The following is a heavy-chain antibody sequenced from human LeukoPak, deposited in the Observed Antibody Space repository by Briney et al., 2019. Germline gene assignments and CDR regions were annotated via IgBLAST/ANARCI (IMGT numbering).Heavy chain of an antibody. Sequence: ASVKVSCKASGYTFTGYYMHWVRQAPGQGLEWMGWINPNSGGTNYAQKFQGRVTMTRDTSISTAYMELSRLRSDGTAVYYCARDLGPGYYGSGSYYTPAGLDYWGQGTLVTVSS. CDR3: ARDLGPGYYGSGSYYTPAGLDY. J-gene: IGHJ4*02. D-gene: IGHD3-10*01. V-gene: IGHV1-2*02. CDR1: GYTFTGYY. CDR2: INPNSGGT.